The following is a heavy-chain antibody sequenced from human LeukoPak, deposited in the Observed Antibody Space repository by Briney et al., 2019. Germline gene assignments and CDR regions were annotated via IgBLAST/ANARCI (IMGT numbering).Heavy chain of an antibody. D-gene: IGHD3-3*01. CDR2: ISGSGGST. CDR1: GFTFSSYA. V-gene: IGHV3-23*01. J-gene: IGHJ5*02. CDR3: AKDRDRDDFWSGFPAGWFNP. Sequence: GGSLRLSCAASGFTFSSYAMSWVRQAPGKGLEWVSAISGSGGSTYYADSVKGRFTISRDNSKNTLYLQMNSLRAEDTAVYYCAKDRDRDDFWSGFPAGWFNPWGQGTLVTVSS.